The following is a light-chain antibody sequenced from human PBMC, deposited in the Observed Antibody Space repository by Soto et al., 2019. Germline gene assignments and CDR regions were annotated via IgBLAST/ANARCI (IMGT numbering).Light chain of an antibody. Sequence: EIVLTQSPATLSLSPGERATLSCRASQSVSSYLAWYQQKPGQAPRLLIYDASNRATGIPARFSGSGSGTDFTLTISSLQVEDVAVYYCQQYYSAHSFGQGTKLEFK. CDR1: QSVSSY. J-gene: IGKJ2*03. CDR3: QQYYSAHS. CDR2: DAS. V-gene: IGKV3-11*01.